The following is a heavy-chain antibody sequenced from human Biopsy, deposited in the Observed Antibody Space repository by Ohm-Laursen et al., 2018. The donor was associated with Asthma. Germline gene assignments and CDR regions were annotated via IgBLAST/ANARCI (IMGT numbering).Heavy chain of an antibody. J-gene: IGHJ4*02. Sequence: SLRLSCSASGFSFSSSAMSWVRQAPGKGLERVSTITGSGGTTSYADSVIGRFTISRDNSKSTLFLQMDSLSAADAAVYYCAKDFRGIAVAGDKGFDYWGQGTLVTVSS. CDR1: GFSFSSSA. D-gene: IGHD6-19*01. V-gene: IGHV3-23*01. CDR3: AKDFRGIAVAGDKGFDY. CDR2: ITGSGGTT.